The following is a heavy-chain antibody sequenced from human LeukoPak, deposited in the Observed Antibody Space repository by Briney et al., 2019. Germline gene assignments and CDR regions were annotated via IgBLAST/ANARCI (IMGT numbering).Heavy chain of an antibody. J-gene: IGHJ4*02. CDR3: ARHGEKYQLY. CDR1: GGSLSGFY. D-gene: IGHD2-2*01. CDR2: TSHSGST. Sequence: SDTLSLTCAVNGGSLSGFYWSLIRQPPGNGLEWIGETSHSGSTSYNPSLKSRVSISVDTSKNQFSLKLSSVTAADTAVYYCARHGEKYQLYWGQGTLVTVSS. V-gene: IGHV4-34*01.